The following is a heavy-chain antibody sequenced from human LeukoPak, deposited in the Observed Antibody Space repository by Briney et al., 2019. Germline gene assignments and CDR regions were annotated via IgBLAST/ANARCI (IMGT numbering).Heavy chain of an antibody. V-gene: IGHV4-59*01. Sequence: PSETLSPTCTVSGGSISSYYWSWIRQPPGKGLEWIGYIYYSGSTNYNPSLKSRVTISVDTSKNQFSLKLSSVTAADTAVYYCARDPGSSWYYFDYWGQGTLVTVSS. CDR3: ARDPGSSWYYFDY. J-gene: IGHJ4*02. CDR2: IYYSGST. CDR1: GGSISSYY. D-gene: IGHD6-13*01.